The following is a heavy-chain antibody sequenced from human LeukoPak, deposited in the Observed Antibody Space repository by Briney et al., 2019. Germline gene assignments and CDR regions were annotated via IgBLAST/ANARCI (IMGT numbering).Heavy chain of an antibody. CDR1: GYTFTNYV. CDR2: IGAYNGDT. D-gene: IGHD5-18*01. V-gene: IGHV1-18*01. J-gene: IGHJ4*02. Sequence: ASLKVSCKAAGYTFTNYVISWVREAPGQALEWMGWIGAYNGDTNYAETLQGRVTMTTDTSTTTAYMVLRSLTSDNTAVYYCARGAGVGYSPWVEFDYWGQGTLVTVSS. CDR3: ARGAGVGYSPWVEFDY.